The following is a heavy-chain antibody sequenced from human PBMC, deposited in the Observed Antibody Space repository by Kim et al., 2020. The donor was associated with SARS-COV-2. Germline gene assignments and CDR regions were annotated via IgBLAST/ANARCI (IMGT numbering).Heavy chain of an antibody. CDR2: ISAYNGNT. Sequence: ASVKVSCKASGYTFTSYGISWVRQAPGQGLEWMGWISAYNGNTNCTQKLQGRVTMTTDTSTSTAYMELRSLRSDDTAVYYCAGGPGYYYDSSGYSTDSFDIWGQGTMVTVSS. CDR1: GYTFTSYG. V-gene: IGHV1-18*01. CDR3: AGGPGYYYDSSGYSTDSFDI. J-gene: IGHJ3*02. D-gene: IGHD3-22*01.